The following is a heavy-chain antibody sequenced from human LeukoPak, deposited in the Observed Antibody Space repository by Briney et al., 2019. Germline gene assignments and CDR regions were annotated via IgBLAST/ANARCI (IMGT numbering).Heavy chain of an antibody. V-gene: IGHV3-48*04. D-gene: IGHD3-10*02. CDR2: ISGSASTI. J-gene: IGHJ6*04. Sequence: PGGSLRLSCAASGFTFSSYGMSWVRQAPGKGLEWVSAISGSASTIYYADSVKGRFTISRDNAKNSLYLQMNSLRAEDTAVYYCAELGITMIGGVWGKGTTVTISS. CDR1: GFTFSSYG. CDR3: AELGITMIGGV.